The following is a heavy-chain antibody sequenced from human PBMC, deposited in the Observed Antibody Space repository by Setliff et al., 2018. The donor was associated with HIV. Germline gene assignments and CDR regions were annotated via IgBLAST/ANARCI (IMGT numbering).Heavy chain of an antibody. V-gene: IGHV3-23*01. Sequence: GGSLRLSCTASWFTVSNNYMSWVRQAPGKGLEWVSAISGSGGSTYYADSVKGRFTISRDKSKNTLYLQVNSLRAADTAVYYCAKGYTYFDYWGQGTPVTVSS. CDR3: AKGYTYFDY. CDR2: ISGSGGST. CDR1: WFTVSNNY. D-gene: IGHD1-1*01. J-gene: IGHJ4*02.